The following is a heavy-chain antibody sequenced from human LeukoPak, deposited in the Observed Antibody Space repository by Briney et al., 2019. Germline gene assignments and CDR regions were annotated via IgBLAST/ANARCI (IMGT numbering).Heavy chain of an antibody. CDR2: IGSSSSYI. J-gene: IGHJ6*03. V-gene: IGHV3-21*01. Sequence: PGGSLRLSCAASGFTFSSYGMSWVRQAPGKGLEWVSSIGSSSSYIYYADSVKGRFTISRDNAKNSLYLQMNRQRVEDTAVYYCARDGTPNYSSGWVYMDVWGEGTTVTISS. CDR1: GFTFSSYG. CDR3: ARDGTPNYSSGWVYMDV. D-gene: IGHD6-25*01.